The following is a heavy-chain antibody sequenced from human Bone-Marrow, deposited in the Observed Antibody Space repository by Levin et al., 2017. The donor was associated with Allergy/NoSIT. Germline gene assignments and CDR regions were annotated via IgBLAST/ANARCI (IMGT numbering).Heavy chain of an antibody. J-gene: IGHJ4*02. CDR1: GFTFSGYA. V-gene: IGHV3-23*01. Sequence: GESLKISCAASGFTFSGYAMIWVRQAPGKGLEYVSVISESGSRTYYADSVKGRFTISRDNSKNTLYLQMNSLRAEDTAVYYCAKDVSLGYSGYGGDYWGQGTLVTVSS. CDR3: AKDVSLGYSGYGGDY. CDR2: ISESGSRT. D-gene: IGHD5-12*01.